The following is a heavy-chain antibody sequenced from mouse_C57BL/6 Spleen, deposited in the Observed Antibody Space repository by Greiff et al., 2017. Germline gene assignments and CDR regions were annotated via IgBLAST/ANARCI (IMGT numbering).Heavy chain of an antibody. CDR1: GYTFTSYW. CDR2: IDPSDSYT. D-gene: IGHD2-4*01. Sequence: QVQLQQSGAELVMPGASVKLSCKASGYTFTSYWMHWVKQRPGQGLEWIGEIDPSDSYTNYNQKFKGKSTLTVDKSSSTAYMQLSSLTSEDSAVYYCARENYDPGDYFDYWGQGTTLTVSS. V-gene: IGHV1-69*01. J-gene: IGHJ2*01. CDR3: ARENYDPGDYFDY.